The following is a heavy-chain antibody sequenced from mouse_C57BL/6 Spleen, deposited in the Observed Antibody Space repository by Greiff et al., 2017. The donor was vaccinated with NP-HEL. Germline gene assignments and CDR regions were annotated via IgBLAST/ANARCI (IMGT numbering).Heavy chain of an antibody. Sequence: QVQLQQPGAELVRPGSSVKLSCKASGYTFTSYWMHWVKQRPIQGLEWIGNIDPSDSETHYNQKFKDKATLTVDKSSSTAYMQLSSLTSEDSAVYYCARLSSTVVAKDWYFDVWGTGTTVTVSS. J-gene: IGHJ1*03. D-gene: IGHD1-1*01. CDR3: ARLSSTVVAKDWYFDV. CDR2: IDPSDSET. CDR1: GYTFTSYW. V-gene: IGHV1-52*01.